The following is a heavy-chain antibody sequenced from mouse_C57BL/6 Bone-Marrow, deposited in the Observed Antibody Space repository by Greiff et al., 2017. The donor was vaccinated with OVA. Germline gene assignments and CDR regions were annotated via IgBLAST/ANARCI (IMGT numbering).Heavy chain of an antibody. D-gene: IGHD1-1*01. CDR1: GYTFTSYG. Sequence: VKLQESGAELARPGASVKLSCKASGYTFTSYGISWVKQRTGQGLEWIGEIYPRSGNTYYNEKFKGKATLTADKSSSTAYMELRSLTSEDSAVYFCARRYGGWYFDVWGTGTTVTVSS. CDR2: IYPRSGNT. J-gene: IGHJ1*03. V-gene: IGHV1-81*01. CDR3: ARRYGGWYFDV.